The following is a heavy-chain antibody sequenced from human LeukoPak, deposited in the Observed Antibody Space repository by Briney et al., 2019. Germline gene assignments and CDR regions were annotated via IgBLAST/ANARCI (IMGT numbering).Heavy chain of an antibody. J-gene: IGHJ6*02. Sequence: SETLSLTCTVSGGSISNNNYFWSWVRQAPGKGLEWIGYIYYSGSTYYNPSLKSRVTISVDTSKNQFSLKLSSVTAADTAVYYCMGSSGPTSYYGMDVWGQGTTVTVSS. D-gene: IGHD3-22*01. V-gene: IGHV4-30-4*01. CDR3: MGSSGPTSYYGMDV. CDR2: IYYSGST. CDR1: GGSISNNNYF.